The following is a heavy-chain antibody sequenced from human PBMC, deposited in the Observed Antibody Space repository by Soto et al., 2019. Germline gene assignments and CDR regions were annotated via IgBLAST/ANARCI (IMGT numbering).Heavy chain of an antibody. Sequence: QVQLVQSGAEVKKPGSSVTVSFKASGGTFGNSAISWVRQAPGQWLEWMGGIIPMFPPPDYAQKFQGRVTITANESTSTAYMELTSLRSEDTAVYYCARDKDRQQLGGNYYYGIDVWGQGTTVTVSS. CDR3: ARDKDRQQLGGNYYYGIDV. J-gene: IGHJ6*02. D-gene: IGHD3-3*02. V-gene: IGHV1-69*12. CDR2: IIPMFPPP. CDR1: GGTFGNSA.